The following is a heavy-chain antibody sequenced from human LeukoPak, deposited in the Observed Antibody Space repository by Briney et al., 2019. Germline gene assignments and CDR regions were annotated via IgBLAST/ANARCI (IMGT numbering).Heavy chain of an antibody. CDR1: GGSISSSNW. Sequence: SETLSLTCAVSGGSISSSNWWSWVRQPPGKGLEWIGEIYHSGSINYNPSLKSRVTISVDKSKNQFSLKLSSVTAADTAVYYCARPPGVGFRYFDLWGRGTLVTVSS. CDR3: ARPPGVGFRYFDL. J-gene: IGHJ2*01. D-gene: IGHD1-26*01. CDR2: IYHSGSI. V-gene: IGHV4-4*02.